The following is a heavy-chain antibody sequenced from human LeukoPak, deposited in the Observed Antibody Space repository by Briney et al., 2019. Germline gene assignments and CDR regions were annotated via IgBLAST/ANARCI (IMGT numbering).Heavy chain of an antibody. CDR2: FYPEDGET. D-gene: IGHD2-2*01. Sequence: ASVKVSCKVSGYTLTELSMRWVRQAPGKGLEGMGGFYPEDGETIYAQKIQGRVTMTEDTSTDTAYMELSSLRSEDTAVYYCATDFCSSTSCPWNWFDPWGQGTLVTVSS. CDR1: GYTLTELS. V-gene: IGHV1-24*01. CDR3: ATDFCSSTSCPWNWFDP. J-gene: IGHJ5*02.